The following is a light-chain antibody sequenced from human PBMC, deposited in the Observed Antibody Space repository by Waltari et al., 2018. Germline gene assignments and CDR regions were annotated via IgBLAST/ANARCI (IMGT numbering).Light chain of an antibody. V-gene: IGLV3-21*02. J-gene: IGLJ2*01. CDR3: QVWDSSTDFVV. CDR2: DDS. Sequence: SYVLTQPPSVSVAPGQSATIICGGNNIETYSVHWYQQKPGLAPVLVVSDDSDRPSGIPERFSGSNSGNTATLTSSRVEDGDEADYYCQVWDSSTDFVVFGGGTKLTVL. CDR1: NIETYS.